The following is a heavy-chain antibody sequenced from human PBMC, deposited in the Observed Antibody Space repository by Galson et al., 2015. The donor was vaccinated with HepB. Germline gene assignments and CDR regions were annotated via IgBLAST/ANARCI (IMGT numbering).Heavy chain of an antibody. CDR2: IRYDGSNK. V-gene: IGHV3-33*01. J-gene: IGHJ4*02. CDR1: GFTFSSYG. Sequence: SLRLSCAASGFTFSSYGMHWVRPAPGKGLAWMGVIRYDGSNKYYADSVKGRFTISRDNSKNTLFLQMHSLRLEDTGLYYCSRDGGFHSNSPGYWGQGTMGIVS. D-gene: IGHD2-2*01. CDR3: SRDGGFHSNSPGY.